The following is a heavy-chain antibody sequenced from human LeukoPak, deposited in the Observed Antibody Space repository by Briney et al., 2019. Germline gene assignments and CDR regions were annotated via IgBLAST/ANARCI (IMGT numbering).Heavy chain of an antibody. CDR3: ARGYYGMDV. V-gene: IGHV1-8*01. J-gene: IGHJ6*02. CDR2: MNPNSGNT. CDR1: GYTFIRYY. Sequence: ASVKVSCKASGYTFIRYYIHWVRQAPGQGLEWMGWMNPNSGNTGYAQKFQGRVTMTRNTSISTTYMELSSLRSEDTAVYYCARGYYGMDVWGQGTTVTVSS.